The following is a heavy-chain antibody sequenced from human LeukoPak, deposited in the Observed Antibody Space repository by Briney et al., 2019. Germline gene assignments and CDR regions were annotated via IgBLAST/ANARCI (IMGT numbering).Heavy chain of an antibody. Sequence: PSETLSLTCTVSGGSISSSSYYWGWIRQPPGKGLEWIGSIYYSGSTYYNPSLKSRVTISVDTSKNQFSLKLSSVTAADTAVYYCARRLLWFGANFDPWGQGTLATVSS. CDR3: ARRLLWFGANFDP. J-gene: IGHJ5*02. D-gene: IGHD3-10*01. V-gene: IGHV4-39*01. CDR2: IYYSGST. CDR1: GGSISSSSYY.